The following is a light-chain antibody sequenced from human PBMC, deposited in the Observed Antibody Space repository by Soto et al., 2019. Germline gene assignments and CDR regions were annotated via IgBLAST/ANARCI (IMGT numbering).Light chain of an antibody. J-gene: IGLJ7*01. CDR1: SGHSNYA. Sequence: QLVLTQSPSASASLGASVKLTCTLSSGHSNYAIAWHQQQPEKGPRYLMKVNSGGSHIKGDGIPHRFSGSSSGAERYLFITSLTSEDEADYYCQPWGTGSAIVVFGGGTQLTVL. CDR2: VNSGGSH. CDR3: QPWGTGSAIVV. V-gene: IGLV4-69*01.